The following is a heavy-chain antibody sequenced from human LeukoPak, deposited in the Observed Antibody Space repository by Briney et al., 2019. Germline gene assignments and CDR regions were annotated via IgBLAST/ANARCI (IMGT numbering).Heavy chain of an antibody. CDR1: GGSFSGYY. V-gene: IGHV4-34*01. Sequence: PSETLSLTCAVYGGSFSGYYWSWIRQPPGKGLEWIGEINHSGSTNYNPSLKSRVTISVDTSKNQFSLKLSSVTAPDTAVYYCARGRRQYYYYYYGMDVWGQGTTVTVSS. CDR3: ARGRRQYYYYYYGMDV. CDR2: INHSGST. J-gene: IGHJ6*02.